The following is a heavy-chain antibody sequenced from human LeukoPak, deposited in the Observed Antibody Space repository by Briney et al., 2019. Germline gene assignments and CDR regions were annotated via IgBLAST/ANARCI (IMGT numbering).Heavy chain of an antibody. Sequence: PGGSLRLSCAASGFTFSSYWMHWARQAPGKGLVWVSHIHSDERSTTYADSVKGRFTISRDNAKNTLYLQMNSLRAEDTAVYYCARGGGTGEFDYWGQGALVTVSS. CDR1: GFTFSSYW. J-gene: IGHJ4*02. D-gene: IGHD7-27*01. CDR2: IHSDERST. CDR3: ARGGGTGEFDY. V-gene: IGHV3-74*03.